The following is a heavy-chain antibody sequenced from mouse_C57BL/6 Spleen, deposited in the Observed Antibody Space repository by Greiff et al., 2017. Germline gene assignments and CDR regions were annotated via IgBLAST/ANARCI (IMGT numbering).Heavy chain of an antibody. D-gene: IGHD4-1*01. CDR3: ARGKLGDY. Sequence: QVQLQQSGPELVKPGASVTISCKASGYAFSSSWMNWVKQRPGKGLEWIGRIYPGDGDTNYNGKFKGKATLTADKSSSTAYMQLSSLTSEDSAVYYCARGKLGDYWGQGTTLTVSS. V-gene: IGHV1-82*01. CDR1: GYAFSSSW. CDR2: IYPGDGDT. J-gene: IGHJ2*01.